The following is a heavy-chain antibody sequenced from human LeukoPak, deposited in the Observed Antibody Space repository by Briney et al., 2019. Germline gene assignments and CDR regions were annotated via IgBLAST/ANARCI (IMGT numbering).Heavy chain of an antibody. J-gene: IGHJ4*02. CDR2: ISGSGGTT. CDR1: GFTVSSNS. V-gene: IGHV3-23*01. D-gene: IGHD3-22*01. Sequence: GGSLRLSCTVSGFTVSSNSMSWVRQAPGKGLEWVSVISGSGGTTYYADSVKGRFTISRDNSKNTLYLQMNSLRAEGTAVYYCAKDIYYYDKNYFDYWGLGTLVTVSS. CDR3: AKDIYYYDKNYFDY.